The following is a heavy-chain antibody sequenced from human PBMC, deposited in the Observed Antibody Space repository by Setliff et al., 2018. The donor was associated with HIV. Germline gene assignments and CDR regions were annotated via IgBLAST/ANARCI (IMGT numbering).Heavy chain of an antibody. Sequence: PGESLKISCKASGYSFTNYWVGWVRQMPGNGLELMGLIWPDDSDTMYSPSFQGQVTMSADKSISTAYLQWSSLKASDTAMYYCARRDGYNQIGYYFDYWGQGTLVTVSS. CDR3: ARRDGYNQIGYYFDY. CDR2: IWPDDSDT. J-gene: IGHJ4*02. CDR1: GYSFTNYW. D-gene: IGHD5-12*01. V-gene: IGHV5-51*01.